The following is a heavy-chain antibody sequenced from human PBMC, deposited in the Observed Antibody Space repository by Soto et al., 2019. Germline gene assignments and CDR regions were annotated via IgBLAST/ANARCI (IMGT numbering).Heavy chain of an antibody. CDR1: GYTFTSYG. Sequence: ASVKVSCKASGYTFTSYGISWVRQAPGQGLEWMGWISAYNGNTNYAQKPQGRVTMTTDTSTSTAYMEPRSLRSDDTAVYYCARGPTDIVATYLDYWGQGTLVTVSS. V-gene: IGHV1-18*04. J-gene: IGHJ4*02. CDR3: ARGPTDIVATYLDY. D-gene: IGHD5-12*01. CDR2: ISAYNGNT.